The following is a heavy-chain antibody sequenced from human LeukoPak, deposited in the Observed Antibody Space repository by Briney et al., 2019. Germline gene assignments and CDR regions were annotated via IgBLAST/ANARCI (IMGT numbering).Heavy chain of an antibody. D-gene: IGHD3-10*01. CDR3: ARGHYYGSGSYYKGGFDY. CDR1: GFTFSHYT. V-gene: IGHV3-30*01. Sequence: QPGGSLRLSCAATGFTFSHYTMHWVRQAPGSGLEWVALISNDGGNKNYADSVKGRFTISRDNSKNTMYLHMNRLRAEDTAIYFCARGHYYGSGSYYKGGFDYWGQGNLVTVSS. CDR2: ISNDGGNK. J-gene: IGHJ4*02.